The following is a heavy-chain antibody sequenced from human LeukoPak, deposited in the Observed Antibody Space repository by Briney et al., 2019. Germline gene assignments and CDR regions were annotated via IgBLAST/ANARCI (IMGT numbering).Heavy chain of an antibody. CDR3: ARVHRYSSSWYRCFDY. CDR1: GYTFTGYY. Sequence: ASVKVSCKASGYTFTGYYMHWVRQAPGQGLEWMGWINPNSGGTNYAQKFRGRVTMTRDTSISTAYMELSRLRSDDTAVYYCARVHRYSSSWYRCFDYWGQGTLVTVSS. V-gene: IGHV1-2*02. CDR2: INPNSGGT. J-gene: IGHJ4*02. D-gene: IGHD6-13*01.